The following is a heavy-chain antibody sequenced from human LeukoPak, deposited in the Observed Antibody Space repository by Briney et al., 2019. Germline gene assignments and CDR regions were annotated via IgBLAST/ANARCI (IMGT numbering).Heavy chain of an antibody. V-gene: IGHV1-18*01. J-gene: IGHJ3*02. D-gene: IGHD3-16*01. CDR3: ARDSSITFGGVMGDAFDI. CDR2: ISAYNGNT. Sequence: ASVKVSCKASGYTFTSYGISWVRQAPGQGLEWMGWISAYNGNTNYAQKLQGRVTMTTDTSTSTAYMELRSLRSDDTAVFYCARDSSITFGGVMGDAFDIWGQGTMVTVS. CDR1: GYTFTSYG.